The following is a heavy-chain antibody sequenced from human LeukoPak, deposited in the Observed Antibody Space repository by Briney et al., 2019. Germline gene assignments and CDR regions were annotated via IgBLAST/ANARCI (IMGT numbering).Heavy chain of an antibody. CDR1: GYTFTGYY. CDR2: INPNSGGT. V-gene: IGHV1-2*02. CDR3: ARVGEEATDAFHFDY. D-gene: IGHD3-16*01. J-gene: IGHJ4*02. Sequence: ASVTVSCKASGYTFTGYYMHWVRQAPGQGLEWMGWINPNSGGTNYAQKFQGRVTMTRDTSISTAYMELSRLRSDDTAVYYCARVGEEATDAFHFDYWGQGTLVTVSS.